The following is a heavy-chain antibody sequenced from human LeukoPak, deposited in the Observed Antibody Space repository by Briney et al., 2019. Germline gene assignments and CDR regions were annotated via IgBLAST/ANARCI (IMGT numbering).Heavy chain of an antibody. CDR3: AKGLVVNDNYFDN. J-gene: IGHJ4*02. CDR1: GFSLRTYA. Sequence: GGSLRLSCAASGFSLRTYAMNWVRQVPGKGLEWVSSIGGSDDTTYYADSVKGRFAISSDFSTNTVSLQMTSLRAEDTAVYFCAKGLVVNDNYFDNWGQGTLVTVSS. CDR2: IGGSDDTT. V-gene: IGHV3-23*01. D-gene: IGHD2-2*01.